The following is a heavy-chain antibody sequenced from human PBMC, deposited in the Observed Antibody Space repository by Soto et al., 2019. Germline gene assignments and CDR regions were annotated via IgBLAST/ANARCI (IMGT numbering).Heavy chain of an antibody. CDR3: ARDLTGINYAINDAFDI. Sequence: AASVTVSCKASGYTFTGYYIHWVRQAPGQGSEWIGRINPSGGSTSYAQKLQGRVTMTRDTSTSTVYMELSSLRSEDTAVYYCARDLTGINYAINDAFDIWGQGTMVTVSS. CDR1: GYTFTGYY. V-gene: IGHV1-46*01. J-gene: IGHJ3*02. D-gene: IGHD1-20*01. CDR2: INPSGGST.